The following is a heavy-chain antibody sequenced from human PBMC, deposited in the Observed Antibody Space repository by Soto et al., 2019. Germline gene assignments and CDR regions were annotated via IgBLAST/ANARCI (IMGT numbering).Heavy chain of an antibody. J-gene: IGHJ6*02. CDR3: ARDPSYYGMDV. CDR1: GYTFTSYA. V-gene: IGHV1-3*01. Sequence: GASVKVSCKASGYTFTSYAMHWARQAPGQRLEWMGWINAGNGNTKYSQKFQGRVTITRDTSASTAYMELSSLRSEDTAVYYCARDPSYYGMDVWGQGTTVTVSS. CDR2: INAGNGNT.